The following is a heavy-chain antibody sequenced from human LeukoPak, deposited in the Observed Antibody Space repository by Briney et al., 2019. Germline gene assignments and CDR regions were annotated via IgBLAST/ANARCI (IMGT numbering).Heavy chain of an antibody. CDR3: ARDRSWDTVTTAFPY. D-gene: IGHD4-17*01. J-gene: IGHJ4*02. Sequence: PGGSLRLSCAASGFTFSSYSMNWVRQAPGKGLEWVSSISSSSSYIYYADSVKGRFTISRDNAKNSLYLQMNSLRAEDTAVYYCARDRSWDTVTTAFPYWGQGTLVTISS. CDR2: ISSSSSYI. V-gene: IGHV3-21*01. CDR1: GFTFSSYS.